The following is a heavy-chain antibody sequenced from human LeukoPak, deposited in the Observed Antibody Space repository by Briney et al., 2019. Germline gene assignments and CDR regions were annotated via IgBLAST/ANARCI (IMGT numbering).Heavy chain of an antibody. J-gene: IGHJ1*01. V-gene: IGHV3-30*18. CDR3: AKLWSSGYYLDFQH. CDR2: ISYDGSNK. D-gene: IGHD3-22*01. CDR1: GFTFSSYG. Sequence: GGSLRLSCAASGFTFSSYGMHWVRQAPGKGLEWVAVISYDGSNKYYADSVKGRFTISGDNSKNTLYLQMNSLRAEDTAVYYCAKLWSSGYYLDFQHWGQGTLVTVSS.